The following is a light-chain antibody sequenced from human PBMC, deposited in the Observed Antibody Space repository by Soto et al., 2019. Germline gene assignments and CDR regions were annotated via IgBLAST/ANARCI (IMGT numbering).Light chain of an antibody. CDR1: HSISSS. Sequence: EIVLTQSPATLSLSPGDRATLSCRASHSISSSLAWYQQKPGQAPRLLIHDASSRATGIPARFSGSGSETDFTITISSLEPEDFAVYYCQQRSNWLPPITFGQGTRLDIK. CDR2: DAS. V-gene: IGKV3-11*01. J-gene: IGKJ5*01. CDR3: QQRSNWLPPIT.